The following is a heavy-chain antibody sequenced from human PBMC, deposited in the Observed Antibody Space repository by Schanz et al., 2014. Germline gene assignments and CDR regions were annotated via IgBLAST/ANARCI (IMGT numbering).Heavy chain of an antibody. CDR2: VSRSTPAI. V-gene: IGHV3-48*01. CDR3: VRESASDGGSSDFFDH. Sequence: EVQLLESGGGLVQPGGSLRLSCAASGFTFSSYAMSWVRQAPGKGLEWVSYVSRSTPAIYYADSVKGQFTMSRDNAKNSVFLQMNSLRAKDTAVYSCVRESASDGGSSDFFDHWGQGTLVTVSS. J-gene: IGHJ4*02. CDR1: GFTFSSYA. D-gene: IGHD2-15*01.